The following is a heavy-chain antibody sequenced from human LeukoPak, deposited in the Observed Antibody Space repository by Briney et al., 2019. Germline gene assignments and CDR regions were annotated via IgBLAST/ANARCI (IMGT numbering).Heavy chain of an antibody. J-gene: IGHJ4*02. CDR2: IYYSGGT. CDR3: VRALSFWSQTDY. Sequence: SETLSLTCTVSGASINSFYWSWIRQPPGKGLEWIGYIYYSGGTTYNPSFKSRVTISVDSSKTQLSLKLTSVTAADTAVYYCVRALSFWSQTDYWGQGVLVTVSS. CDR1: GASINSFY. D-gene: IGHD3-3*01. V-gene: IGHV4-59*01.